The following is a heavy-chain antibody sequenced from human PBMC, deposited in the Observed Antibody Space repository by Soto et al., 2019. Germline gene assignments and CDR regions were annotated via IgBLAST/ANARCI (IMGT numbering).Heavy chain of an antibody. CDR2: TYYRSKLYN. D-gene: IGHD2-2*02. Sequence: SQTLSLTCAISVDSVSSNSAAWNWISQSPSRGLEWLGRTYYRSKLYNDYAVSVKSRITINPDTSKNQFSLQLNSVTPEDTAVYYCARDLYPGSGSCSSTSCYTSLQRSLTGFDPWGQGTRITFSS. V-gene: IGHV6-1*01. CDR3: ARDLYPGSGSCSSTSCYTSLQRSLTGFDP. CDR1: VDSVSSNSAA. J-gene: IGHJ5*02.